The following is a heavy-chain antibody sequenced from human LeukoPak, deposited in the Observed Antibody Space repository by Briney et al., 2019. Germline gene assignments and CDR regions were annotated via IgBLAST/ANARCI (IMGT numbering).Heavy chain of an antibody. V-gene: IGHV4-39*07. CDR2: IYYSGST. CDR3: ASSFWAAAGTGAEYFQH. Sequence: SETLSLTCTVSGGSISSSSYYWGWIRQPPGKGLEWIGSIYYSGSTYYNPSLKSRVTISVDTSKNQFSLKLSSVTAADTAVYYCASSFWAAAGTGAEYFQHWGQGTLVTVSS. D-gene: IGHD6-13*01. CDR1: GGSISSSSYY. J-gene: IGHJ1*01.